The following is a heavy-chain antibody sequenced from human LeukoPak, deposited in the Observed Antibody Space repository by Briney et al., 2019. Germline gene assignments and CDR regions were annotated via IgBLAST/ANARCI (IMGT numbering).Heavy chain of an antibody. CDR3: AKDEGALVVVPAAMDFDY. CDR1: GFTFSSYG. V-gene: IGHV3-30*02. Sequence: GGSLRLSCAASGFTFSSYGMHWARQAPGKGLEWVAFIRYDGSNKYYADSVKGRFTISRDNSKNTLYLQMNSLRAEDTAVYYCAKDEGALVVVPAAMDFDYWGQGTLVTVSS. J-gene: IGHJ4*02. D-gene: IGHD2-2*01. CDR2: IRYDGSNK.